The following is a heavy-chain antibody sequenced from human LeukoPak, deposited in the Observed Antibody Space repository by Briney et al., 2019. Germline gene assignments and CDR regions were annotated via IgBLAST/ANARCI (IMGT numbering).Heavy chain of an antibody. V-gene: IGHV3-23*01. CDR1: GFTFSSYA. D-gene: IGHD1-14*01. CDR2: ISGSGGST. J-gene: IGHJ4*02. CDR3: AKDIGPTWNQYYFDY. Sequence: GGSLRLSCAASGFTFSSYAMSWVRQAPGKGLEWVSAISGSGGSTYYADSVKGRFTISRDNSKNTLYLQMNSLRAEDTALYYCAKDIGPTWNQYYFDYWGQGTLVTVSS.